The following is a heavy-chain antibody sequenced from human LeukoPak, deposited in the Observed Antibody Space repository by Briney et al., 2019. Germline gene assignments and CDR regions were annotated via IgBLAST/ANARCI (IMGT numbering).Heavy chain of an antibody. CDR1: GGSISSSSYY. D-gene: IGHD5-24*01. CDR2: IYYSGST. Sequence: SETLSLTCTVSGGSISSSSYYWGWIRQPPGKGLEWIGYIYYSGSTNYNPSLKSRVTISVDTSKNQFSLKLSSVTAADTAVYYCARDDGRGYYYYGMDVWGQGTTVTVSS. J-gene: IGHJ6*02. CDR3: ARDDGRGYYYYGMDV. V-gene: IGHV4-61*01.